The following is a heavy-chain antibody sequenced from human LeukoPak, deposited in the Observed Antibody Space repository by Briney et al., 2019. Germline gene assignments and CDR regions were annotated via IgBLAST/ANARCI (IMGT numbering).Heavy chain of an antibody. CDR3: ARHLKTNWGTYYYYYYMDV. V-gene: IGHV1-18*01. J-gene: IGHJ6*03. Sequence: GASVKVSCKASGYKFTNYGISWVRQAPGQGLEWMGWISPYNGNTIYAQKLQGRVTMTTDKSTSTAYMELSSLRSEDTAVYYCARHLKTNWGTYYYYYYMDVWGKGTTVTISS. D-gene: IGHD7-27*01. CDR2: ISPYNGNT. CDR1: GYKFTNYG.